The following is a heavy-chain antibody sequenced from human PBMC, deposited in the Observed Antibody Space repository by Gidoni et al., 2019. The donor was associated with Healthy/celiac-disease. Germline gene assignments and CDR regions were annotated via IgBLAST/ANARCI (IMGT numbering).Heavy chain of an antibody. V-gene: IGHV3-48*01. Sequence: EVQLVESGGGLVQPGGSLRLSCAASGFTFSSYSINWVRQAPGKGLEWVSYISSSSSTIYYADSVKGRFTISRDNAKNALYLQMNSLRAEDTAVYYCAREYETVTRSNYYYYYGMDVWGQGTTVTVSS. D-gene: IGHD4-17*01. J-gene: IGHJ6*02. CDR2: ISSSSSTI. CDR3: AREYETVTRSNYYYYYGMDV. CDR1: GFTFSSYS.